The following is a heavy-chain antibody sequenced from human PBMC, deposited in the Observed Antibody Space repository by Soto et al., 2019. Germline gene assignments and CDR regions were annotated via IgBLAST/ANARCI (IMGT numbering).Heavy chain of an antibody. CDR2: IIPIFGTA. D-gene: IGHD3-3*01. CDR3: GRVALRFLYPFDP. V-gene: IGHV1-69*06. Sequence: QVQLVQSGAEVKKPGSSVKVSCKASGGTFSSYAISWVRQAPGQGLEWMGGIIPIFGTANYAQKFQGRVTIPADKSTSTDYIELRSLRSEDTAVYYCGRVALRFLYPFDPRGQGTLVTVSS. J-gene: IGHJ5*02. CDR1: GGTFSSYA.